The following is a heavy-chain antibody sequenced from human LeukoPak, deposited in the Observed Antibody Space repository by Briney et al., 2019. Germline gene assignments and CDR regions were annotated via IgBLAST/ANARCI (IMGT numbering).Heavy chain of an antibody. D-gene: IGHD3-16*01. CDR1: GGSISSGTYY. J-gene: IGHJ4*02. Sequence: PSETLSLTCTVSGGSISSGTYYWGWIRQPPGKGLEWIGSISYSGTTSYNPSLNSRVTISVDTSKNQLSLKLSSVTAADTAAYYCARRGDYWGQGTLVTVSS. CDR2: ISYSGTT. V-gene: IGHV4-39*01. CDR3: ARRGDY.